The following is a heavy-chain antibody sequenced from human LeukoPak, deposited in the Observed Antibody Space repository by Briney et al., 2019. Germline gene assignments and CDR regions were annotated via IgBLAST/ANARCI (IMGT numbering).Heavy chain of an antibody. V-gene: IGHV3-20*01. D-gene: IGHD3-22*01. CDR1: GFTFDDYG. J-gene: IGHJ5*02. CDR2: INWNGGST. CDR3: ARDGYYYDSSGMFDP. Sequence: SGGSLRLSCAASGFTFDDYGMSWVRQAPGKGLEWVFGINWNGGSTGYADSVKGRLTISRDNAKNSLYLQMNSLRAEDTGLYHCARDGYYYDSSGMFDPWGQGTLVTVSS.